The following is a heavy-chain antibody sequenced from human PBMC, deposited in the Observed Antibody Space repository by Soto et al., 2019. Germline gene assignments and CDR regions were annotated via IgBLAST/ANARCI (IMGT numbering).Heavy chain of an antibody. CDR3: AKGRGYSYGFPPDY. V-gene: IGHV3-30*18. CDR2: ISYDGSNK. CDR1: GFTFSSYG. J-gene: IGHJ4*02. D-gene: IGHD5-18*01. Sequence: QVQLVESGGGVVQPGRSLRLSCAASGFTFSSYGMHWVRQAPGKGLEWVAVISYDGSNKYYADSVKGRFTISRDNSKNTLYLQMNSLRAEDTAVYYCAKGRGYSYGFPPDYWGQGTLVTVSS.